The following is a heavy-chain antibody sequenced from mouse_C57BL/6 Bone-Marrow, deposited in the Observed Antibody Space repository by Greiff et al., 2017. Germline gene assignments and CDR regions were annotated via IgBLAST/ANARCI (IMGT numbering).Heavy chain of an antibody. J-gene: IGHJ3*01. D-gene: IGHD1-1*01. CDR1: GYTFTDYY. CDR3: APPYYYGSSPFAY. Sequence: VQLKQSGPVLVKPGASVKMSCKASGYTFTDYYMNWVKQSHGKSLEWIGVINPYNGGTSYNQKFKGKATLTVDKSSSTAYMELNSLTSEDSAVYYCAPPYYYGSSPFAYWGQGTLVTVSA. V-gene: IGHV1-19*01. CDR2: INPYNGGT.